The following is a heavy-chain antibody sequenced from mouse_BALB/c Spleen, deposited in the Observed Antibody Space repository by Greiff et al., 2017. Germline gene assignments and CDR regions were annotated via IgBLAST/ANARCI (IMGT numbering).Heavy chain of an antibody. D-gene: IGHD2-1*01. V-gene: IGHV5-6-5*01. J-gene: IGHJ3*01. CDR1: GFTFSSYA. CDR3: AREGTYGNSAWFAY. CDR2: ISSGGST. Sequence: EVHLVESGGGLVKPGGSLKLSCAASGFTFSSYAMSWVRQTPEKRLEWVASISSGGSTYYPDSVKGRFTISRDNARNILYLQMSSLRSEDTAMYYCAREGTYGNSAWFAYWGQGTLVTVSA.